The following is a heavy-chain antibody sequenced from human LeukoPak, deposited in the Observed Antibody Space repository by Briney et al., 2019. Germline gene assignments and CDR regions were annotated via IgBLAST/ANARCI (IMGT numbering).Heavy chain of an antibody. J-gene: IGHJ4*02. CDR2: ISYSGST. Sequence: SETLSLTCTVSGGSISSYYWSWIRQPPGRGVEGMGYISYSGSTNYNPSLKSRVTISVDTSKNQISLKLTSWTAADTAVYYCLAISGDSSGYYNDYWGQGTLVTVSS. CDR3: LAISGDSSGYYNDY. CDR1: GGSISSYY. D-gene: IGHD3-22*01. V-gene: IGHV4-59*01.